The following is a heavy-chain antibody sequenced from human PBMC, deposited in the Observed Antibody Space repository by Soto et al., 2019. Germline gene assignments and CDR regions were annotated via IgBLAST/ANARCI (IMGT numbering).Heavy chain of an antibody. CDR1: GFTFSSYA. CDR3: AKDHNPSTYYYYSIDV. J-gene: IGHJ6*02. V-gene: IGHV3-23*01. Sequence: GGSLRLSCVASGFTFSSYAMSWVRHTPGKGLEWVSAITGSGENTFYADSVKGRFSISRDNSKNTLYLQLNSLRAEDTALYYCAKDHNPSTYYYYSIDVWGQGTTVTVSS. CDR2: ITGSGENT. D-gene: IGHD1-1*01.